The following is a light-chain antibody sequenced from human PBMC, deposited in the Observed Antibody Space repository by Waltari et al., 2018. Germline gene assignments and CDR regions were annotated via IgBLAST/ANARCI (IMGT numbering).Light chain of an antibody. CDR2: EVT. CDR3: CAHAGSRSIWV. Sequence: QSALTQSASVSGSPGQSITISCSGTSSDIGNYDLVSWFQHHPGKAPKLLIYEVTKRPSGVSIRFSGSKTGNAASLTISGRQAEDEAHYYCCAHAGSRSIWVIGGGTKLTVL. J-gene: IGLJ3*02. V-gene: IGLV2-23*02. CDR1: SSDIGNYDL.